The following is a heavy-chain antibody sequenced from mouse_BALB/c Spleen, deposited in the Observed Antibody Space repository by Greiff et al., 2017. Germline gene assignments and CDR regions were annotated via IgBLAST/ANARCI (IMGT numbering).Heavy chain of an antibody. D-gene: IGHD1-1*01. CDR1: GFNIKDTY. Sequence: EVKLLESGAELVKPGASVKLSCTASGFNIKDTYMHWVKQRPEQGLEWIGRIDPANGNTKYDPKFQGKATITADTSSNTAYLQLSSLTSEDTAVYYCARLHYYGSSSFDYWGQGTTLTVSS. V-gene: IGHV14-3*02. J-gene: IGHJ2*01. CDR2: IDPANGNT. CDR3: ARLHYYGSSSFDY.